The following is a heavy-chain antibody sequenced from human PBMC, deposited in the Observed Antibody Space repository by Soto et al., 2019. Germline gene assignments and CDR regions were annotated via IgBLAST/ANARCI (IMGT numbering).Heavy chain of an antibody. D-gene: IGHD3-10*01. CDR3: AKEPAWGAGNKFGYFGMDV. CDR2: ISCNSDRT. Sequence: EMQLVESGGGSVQPGRSLRLSCTASGFNFEEYAMHWFREAPGKGLEWVSSISCNSDRTGYGDSVKGRFTIARDKAKNSPYLQMNSLRGQDTALYYCAKEPAWGAGNKFGYFGMDVWGQGTTVTVSS. CDR1: GFNFEEYA. V-gene: IGHV3-9*01. J-gene: IGHJ6*02.